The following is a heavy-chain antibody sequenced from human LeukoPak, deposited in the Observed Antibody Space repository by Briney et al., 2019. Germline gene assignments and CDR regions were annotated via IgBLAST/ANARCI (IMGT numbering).Heavy chain of an antibody. D-gene: IGHD3-10*01. CDR1: GYTFTSYY. V-gene: IGHV1-46*01. J-gene: IGHJ4*02. CDR3: ARGQRIYGSGSPLGY. Sequence: ASVKVSCKASGYTFTSYYMHWVRQAPGQGLEWMGIINPSGGSTSYAQKFQGRVTMTRDTSTSTVYMELSSLRSEDTAVYYCARGQRIYGSGSPLGYWGQGALVTVSS. CDR2: INPSGGST.